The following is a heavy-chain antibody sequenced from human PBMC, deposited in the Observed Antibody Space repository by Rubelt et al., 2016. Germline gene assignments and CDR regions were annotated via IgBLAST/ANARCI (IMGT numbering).Heavy chain of an antibody. CDR2: IYYSGST. Sequence: QVQLQESGPGLVKPSQTLSLTCTVSGGSISSYHWSWIRQPPGKGLEWIGYIYYSGSTNYNPSLKSRVTISVETSKNPCSLKVSPGTAADTAVYYWARRESNSLGFDYGMDVWGQGTTVTVSS. CDR1: GGSISSYH. V-gene: IGHV4-59*08. CDR3: ARRESNSLGFDYGMDV. J-gene: IGHJ6*02. D-gene: IGHD3-10*01.